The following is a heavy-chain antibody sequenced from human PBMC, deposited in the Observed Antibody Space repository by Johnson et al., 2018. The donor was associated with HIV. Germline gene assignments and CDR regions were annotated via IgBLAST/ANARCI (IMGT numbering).Heavy chain of an antibody. CDR3: AREKTTGWYDDAFDI. CDR1: GFTFSSYA. D-gene: IGHD6-19*01. J-gene: IGHJ3*02. Sequence: QVQLVESGGGVVQPGRSLRLSCAASGFTFSSYAMHWVRQAPGKGLEWVAVISYVETNKYYADSVKVRFTISRDNSKNTLYLHMTILRADDTAVYYCAREKTTGWYDDAFDIWGHGTMVTVSS. CDR2: ISYVETNK. V-gene: IGHV3-30-3*01.